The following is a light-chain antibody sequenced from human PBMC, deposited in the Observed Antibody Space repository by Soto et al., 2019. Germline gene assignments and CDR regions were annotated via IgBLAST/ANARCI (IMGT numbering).Light chain of an antibody. CDR3: AAWDGSLNVYV. CDR2: TNS. CDR1: SSSIGSNS. Sequence: QLVLTQPPSASGTPGQRVTISCSGSSSSIGSNSVNWYQQLPRTAPKVLIYTNSQRPSGVPDRFSCSKSGTSASLAISGLQPEDEADYYCAAWDGSLNVYVFGTGTKLTVL. V-gene: IGLV1-44*01. J-gene: IGLJ1*01.